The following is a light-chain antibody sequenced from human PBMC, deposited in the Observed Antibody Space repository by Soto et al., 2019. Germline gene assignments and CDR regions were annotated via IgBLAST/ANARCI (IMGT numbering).Light chain of an antibody. Sequence: EIVLTQSPATLSLSPGERATLSCRASQSVSSYLAWYQQKPGQAPRLLLYDASNRATGIPARFSGSGSGTDFPLTISSLEPEDFAVYYCQQRSNWPITFGQGTRLEIK. V-gene: IGKV3-11*01. CDR3: QQRSNWPIT. CDR2: DAS. CDR1: QSVSSY. J-gene: IGKJ5*01.